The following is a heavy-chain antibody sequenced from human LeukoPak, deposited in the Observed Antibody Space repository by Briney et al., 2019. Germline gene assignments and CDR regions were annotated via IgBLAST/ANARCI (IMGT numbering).Heavy chain of an antibody. CDR2: ISGGGDIT. J-gene: IGHJ4*02. D-gene: IGHD2-21*02. Sequence: GGSLRLSCAASGFNFANHAMSWVRQTPGKEPEWVSAISGGGDITYYADSVTGRFTISRDNSKDTLFLQMHSLRPGDTAVYYCVREDTPATANYWGQGTLVTISS. CDR3: VREDTPATANY. V-gene: IGHV3-23*01. CDR1: GFNFANHA.